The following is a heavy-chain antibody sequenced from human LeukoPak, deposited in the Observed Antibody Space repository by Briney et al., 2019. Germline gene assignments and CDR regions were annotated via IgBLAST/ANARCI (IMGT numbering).Heavy chain of an antibody. CDR2: IYHSGST. CDR1: GYSISSGYY. CDR3: ARLAGTFDY. D-gene: IGHD6-13*01. V-gene: IGHV4-38-2*01. J-gene: IGHJ4*02. Sequence: SETLSLTCAVPGYSISSGYYWGWIRQPPGKGLEWIGSIYHSGSTYYNPSLKSRVTISVDTSKNQFSLKLSSVTAADTAVYYCARLAGTFDYWGQGTLVTVSS.